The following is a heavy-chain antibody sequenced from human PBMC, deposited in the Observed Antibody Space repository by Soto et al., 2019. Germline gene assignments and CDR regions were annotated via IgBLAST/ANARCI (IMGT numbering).Heavy chain of an antibody. CDR1: GGSISSGDYY. CDR2: IYYSGST. J-gene: IGHJ6*02. Sequence: SSETLSLTCTVSGGSISSGDYYWSWIRQPPGKGLEWIGYIYYSGSTYYNPSLKSRVIISVDTSKNQFSLKLRSVTAADTAVYYCARAAYCTNGVCYTGDGPYGMDVWGQGTTVTVSS. D-gene: IGHD2-8*01. V-gene: IGHV4-30-4*01. CDR3: ARAAYCTNGVCYTGDGPYGMDV.